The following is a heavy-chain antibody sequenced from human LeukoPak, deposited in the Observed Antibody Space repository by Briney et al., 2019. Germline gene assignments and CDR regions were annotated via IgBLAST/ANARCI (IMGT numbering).Heavy chain of an antibody. V-gene: IGHV3-23*01. CDR3: AKDVRPLPLEYFQH. Sequence: GGSPRLSCAASGFTFSSYAMSWVRQAPGKGLEWVSAISGSGGSTYYADSVKGRSTISRDNSKNTLYLQMNSLRAEDTAVYYCAKDVRPLPLEYFQHWGQGTLVTVSS. D-gene: IGHD6-6*01. CDR1: GFTFSSYA. CDR2: ISGSGGST. J-gene: IGHJ1*01.